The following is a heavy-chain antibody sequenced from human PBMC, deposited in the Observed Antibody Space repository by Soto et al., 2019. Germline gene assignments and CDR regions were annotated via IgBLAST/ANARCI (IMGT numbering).Heavy chain of an antibody. Sequence: QVQLVESGGGVVQPGRSLRLSCAASGFIFSSYGMNWVRQAPAKGLEGVAVMSFDGSIKYYADSVKGRFTISRDNSKNTLYLQMNSLRAEDTAVYYCATIAVPPAFDIWGQGTMVTVSS. J-gene: IGHJ3*02. V-gene: IGHV3-30*03. CDR3: ATIAVPPAFDI. D-gene: IGHD6-19*01. CDR2: MSFDGSIK. CDR1: GFIFSSYG.